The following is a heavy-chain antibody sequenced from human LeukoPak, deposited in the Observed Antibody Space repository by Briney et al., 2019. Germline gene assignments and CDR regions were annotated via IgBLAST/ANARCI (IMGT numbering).Heavy chain of an antibody. D-gene: IGHD2-15*01. V-gene: IGHV1-8*01. J-gene: IGHJ5*02. CDR3: VRGVVVAAAGWSDP. CDR2: MNPNSGNT. Sequence: ASVKVSCKASGYTFTSYDINWVRQATGQGLEWMGWMNPNSGNTGYAQKFQGRVIMTRSTSISTAYMELSSLRSEDTAVYYCVRGVVVAAAGWSDPWGQGTLVTVSS. CDR1: GYTFTSYD.